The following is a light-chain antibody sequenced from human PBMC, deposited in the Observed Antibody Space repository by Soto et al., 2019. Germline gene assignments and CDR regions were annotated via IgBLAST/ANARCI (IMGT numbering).Light chain of an antibody. Sequence: QSVLTQPASVSGSPGQSITISCTGTSSDVGAYNYVSWYQQHPGKAPKLMLYDVANRPSGVSNRLSGSKSGNTASLTISGLQAEDEADYYCNSYASSSTYVFGTGTKVTVL. CDR1: SSDVGAYNY. J-gene: IGLJ1*01. CDR3: NSYASSSTYV. CDR2: DVA. V-gene: IGLV2-14*01.